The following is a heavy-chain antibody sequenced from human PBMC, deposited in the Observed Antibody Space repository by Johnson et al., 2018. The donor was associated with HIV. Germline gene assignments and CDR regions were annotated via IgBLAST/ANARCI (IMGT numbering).Heavy chain of an antibody. D-gene: IGHD3-22*01. V-gene: IGHV3-73*01. CDR1: GFTFSNAW. Sequence: VQLVESGGDLVEPGESLRLSCVASGFTFSNAWMHWVRQAPGKGLEWVGRIRSKANSYATAYAASVKGRFTISRDDSKNTLYLQMNNLKTEDTALYYCTRVVVITQEKWGQGTMVTVSS. CDR3: TRVVVITQEK. CDR2: IRSKANSYAT. J-gene: IGHJ3*01.